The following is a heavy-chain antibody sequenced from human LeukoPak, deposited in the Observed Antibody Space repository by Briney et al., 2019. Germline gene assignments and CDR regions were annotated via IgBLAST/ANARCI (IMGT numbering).Heavy chain of an antibody. CDR2: IWYDGSNK. V-gene: IGHV3-33*08. D-gene: IGHD4-17*01. J-gene: IGHJ4*02. CDR3: ARDDYGDRPGSNYFDY. Sequence: GGSLRLSCAGSEFSFSTYSMNWVRQAPGKGLEWVAVIWYDGSNKYYADSVKGRFTISRDNSKNTLYLQMNSLRAEDTAVYYCARDDYGDRPGSNYFDYWGQGTLVTVSS. CDR1: EFSFSTYS.